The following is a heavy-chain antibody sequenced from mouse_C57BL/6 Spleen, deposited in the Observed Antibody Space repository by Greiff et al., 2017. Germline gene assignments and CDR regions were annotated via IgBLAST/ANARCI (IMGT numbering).Heavy chain of an antibody. Sequence: VKLQESGAELVRPGASVTLSCKASGYTFTDYEMHWVKQTPVHGLEWIGAIDPETGGTAYNQKFKGKAILTADKSSSTAYMELRSLTSEDSAVYYCTREYYGRYFDYWGQGTTLTVSS. J-gene: IGHJ2*01. CDR2: IDPETGGT. V-gene: IGHV1-15*01. CDR3: TREYYGRYFDY. CDR1: GYTFTDYE. D-gene: IGHD1-1*01.